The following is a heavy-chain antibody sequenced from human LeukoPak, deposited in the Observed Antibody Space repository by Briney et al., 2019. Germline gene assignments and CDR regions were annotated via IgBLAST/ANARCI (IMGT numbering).Heavy chain of an antibody. J-gene: IGHJ3*02. CDR2: IASDGNNR. CDR3: AKNLGAFDI. CDR1: GFTFSSYW. Sequence: GGSLRLSCAASGFTFSSYWMNWVRQVPGKGLVWVSRIASDGNNRDYADSVKGRFTISRDNSKNTLYLQMNSLRAEDTAVYYCAKNLGAFDIWGQGTMVTVSS. V-gene: IGHV3-74*01.